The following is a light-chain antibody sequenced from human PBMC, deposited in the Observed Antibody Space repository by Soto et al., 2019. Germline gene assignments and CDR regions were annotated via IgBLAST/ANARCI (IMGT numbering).Light chain of an antibody. CDR3: SSYTSSTTLYV. J-gene: IGLJ1*01. Sequence: QSVLTQPASVSGSPGQSITISCTVTSSDVGGYNDVSWYQQHPGKAPKLMIYEVTNRPSGVSNRFSGSKSGNTASLTISGLRAEDEADYYCSSYTSSTTLYVFGTGTKVTVL. CDR1: SSDVGGYND. CDR2: EVT. V-gene: IGLV2-14*01.